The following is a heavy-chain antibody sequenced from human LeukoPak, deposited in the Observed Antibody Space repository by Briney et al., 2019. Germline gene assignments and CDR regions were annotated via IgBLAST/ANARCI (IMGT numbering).Heavy chain of an antibody. Sequence: GGSLRLSCAASGFTFSSYEMNWVRQAPGKGLEWVSYISSSGSTIYYADSVKGRFTISRDNAKNSLYLQMNSLRAEDTAVYYCASHSSGWYSDSDYWGQGTLVTVSS. CDR2: ISSSGSTI. V-gene: IGHV3-48*03. CDR3: ASHSSGWYSDSDY. CDR1: GFTFSSYE. J-gene: IGHJ4*02. D-gene: IGHD6-19*01.